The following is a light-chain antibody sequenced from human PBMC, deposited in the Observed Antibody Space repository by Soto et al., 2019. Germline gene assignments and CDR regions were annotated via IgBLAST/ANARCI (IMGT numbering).Light chain of an antibody. J-gene: IGKJ5*01. CDR1: QSVSSSY. CDR3: QQHSNWPPIT. CDR2: GAS. V-gene: IGKV3D-20*02. Sequence: EIVLTQSPGTLSLSPGERATLSCRASQSVSSSYLAWYQQKPDQAPRLLMYGASSRATGIPDRFSGSGSGTDFTLTISSLEPEDFAVYYCQQHSNWPPITFGQGTRLEIK.